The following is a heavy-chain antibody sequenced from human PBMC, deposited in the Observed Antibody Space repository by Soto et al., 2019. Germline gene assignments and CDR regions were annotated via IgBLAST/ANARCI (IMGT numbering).Heavy chain of an antibody. J-gene: IGHJ5*02. CDR2: ISYDGSNK. D-gene: IGHD6-13*01. CDR3: AKERIAAVPDWFDP. Sequence: QVQLVESGGGVVQPGRSLRLSCAASGFTFSSYGMHWVRQAPGKGLEWVAVISYDGSNKYYADSVKGRFTISRDNSKNTLYLQMNSPRAEDTAVYYCAKERIAAVPDWFDPWGQGTLVTVSS. V-gene: IGHV3-30*18. CDR1: GFTFSSYG.